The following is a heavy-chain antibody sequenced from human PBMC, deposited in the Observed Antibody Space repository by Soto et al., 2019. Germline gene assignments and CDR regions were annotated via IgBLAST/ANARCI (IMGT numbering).Heavy chain of an antibody. CDR2: IYHSGST. D-gene: IGHD2-15*01. J-gene: IGHJ4*02. V-gene: IGHV4-30-2*01. CDR3: ATYCSGGSCYLDY. CDR1: ICRVLFS. Sequence: ICRVLFSNNWIRQPPGKGLEWIGYIYHSGSTYYNPSLKSRVTISVDRSKNQFSLKLSSVTAADTAVYYCATYCSGGSCYLDYWGQG.